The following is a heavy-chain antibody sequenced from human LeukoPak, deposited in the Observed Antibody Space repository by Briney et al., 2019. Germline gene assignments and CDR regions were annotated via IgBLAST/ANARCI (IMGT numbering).Heavy chain of an antibody. CDR2: IYSGGST. J-gene: IGHJ4*02. D-gene: IGHD3-9*01. Sequence: GGSLRLSCAASGFTVSSNYMSWVRQAPGKGLEWVSVIYSGGSTYYADSVKGRFTISRDNSKNTLYLQMNSLRAEDTAVYYCAVSVTYYDILTGYSFDYWGQGTLVTVSS. CDR3: AVSVTYYDILTGYSFDY. V-gene: IGHV3-53*01. CDR1: GFTVSSNY.